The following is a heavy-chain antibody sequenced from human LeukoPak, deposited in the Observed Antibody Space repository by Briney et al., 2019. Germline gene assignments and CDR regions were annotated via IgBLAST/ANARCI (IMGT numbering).Heavy chain of an antibody. Sequence: SSETLSLTCTVSGGSISSGGYYWSWIRQPPGKGLEWIGYIYHSGSTYYNPSLKSRVTISVDRSKNQFSLKLSSVTAADTAVYYCARALLLWFGEPNAFDIWGQGTMVTVSS. CDR1: GGSISSGGYY. V-gene: IGHV4-30-2*01. D-gene: IGHD3-10*01. J-gene: IGHJ3*02. CDR2: IYHSGST. CDR3: ARALLLWFGEPNAFDI.